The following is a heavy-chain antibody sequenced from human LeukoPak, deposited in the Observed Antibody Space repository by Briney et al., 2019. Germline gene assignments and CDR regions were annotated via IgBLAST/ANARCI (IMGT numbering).Heavy chain of an antibody. J-gene: IGHJ4*02. V-gene: IGHV3-11*01. Sequence: GGSLRLSCAASGFTFSDYYMSWIRQAPGKGLEWVSYISSSGSTIYYADSVKGRFTISRDNAENSLYLQMNNLRAEDTAVYYCARDFSGYSYGWTGGRLDYWGQGTLVTVSS. CDR3: ARDFSGYSYGWTGGRLDY. D-gene: IGHD5-18*01. CDR2: ISSSGSTI. CDR1: GFTFSDYY.